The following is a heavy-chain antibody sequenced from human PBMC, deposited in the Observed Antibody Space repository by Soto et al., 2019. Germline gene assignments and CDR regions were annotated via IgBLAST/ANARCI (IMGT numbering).Heavy chain of an antibody. Sequence: QMQLQESGPGLVKPSETLSLTCNVSTGSIFTHSFYWAWIRQPPGTGLVWIGAINHSGSPYHNPSLKSLVTISVDTSSQQFFLTLTSVTAAYTAVYYCARRNAPRSSSGNNQFDLCGQGTLGTGSS. D-gene: IGHD6-25*01. J-gene: IGHJ4*02. CDR1: TGSIFTHSFY. CDR2: INHSGSP. V-gene: IGHV4-39*01. CDR3: ARRNAPRSSSGNNQFDL.